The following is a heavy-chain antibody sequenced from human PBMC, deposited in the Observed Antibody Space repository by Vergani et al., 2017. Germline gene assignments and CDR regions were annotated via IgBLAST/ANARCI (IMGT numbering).Heavy chain of an antibody. D-gene: IGHD6-19*01. CDR3: AGSPSDSSGWYGGTYYYFDY. CDR2: ISYDGSNK. V-gene: IGHV3-30*03. CDR1: GFTFSSYG. Sequence: QVQLVESGGGVVQPGRSLRLSCAASGFTFSSYGMHWVRQAPGKGLEWVAVISYDGSNKYYADSVKGRFTISRDNSKNTLYLQMHSLRAEDTAVYYCAGSPSDSSGWYGGTYYYFDYWGQGTLVTVSS. J-gene: IGHJ4*02.